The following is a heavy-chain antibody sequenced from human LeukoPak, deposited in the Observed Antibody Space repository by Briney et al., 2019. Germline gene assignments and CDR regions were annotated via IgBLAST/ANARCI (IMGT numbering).Heavy chain of an antibody. CDR3: ARSVEGYCRGGSCYYYSYYMDV. D-gene: IGHD2-15*01. CDR2: MNPNSGNT. CDR1: GYTFTSYD. Sequence: ASVKVSCKASGYTFTSYDISWVRQATGQGLEWMGWMNPNSGNTGYAQKFQGRVTMTRNTSISTAYMELSSLRSEDTAVYYCARSVEGYCRGGSCYYYSYYMDVWGKGTTVTVSS. J-gene: IGHJ6*03. V-gene: IGHV1-8*01.